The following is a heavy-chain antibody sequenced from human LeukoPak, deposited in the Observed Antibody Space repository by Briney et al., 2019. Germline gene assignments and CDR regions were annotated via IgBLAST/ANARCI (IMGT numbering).Heavy chain of an antibody. CDR3: ARGYCSGGTCYLVENWLDP. CDR1: GYTLTAYY. D-gene: IGHD2-15*01. V-gene: IGHV1-2*06. J-gene: IGHJ5*02. Sequence: GASVKVSCKASGYTLTAYYIYWVRQAPGQGLEWMGRINPNSGGTDYAQNFQCRVTMTRDTSISTAYMELSRLRSDDTAVYYCARGYCSGGTCYLVENWLDPWGQGTLVTVSS. CDR2: INPNSGGT.